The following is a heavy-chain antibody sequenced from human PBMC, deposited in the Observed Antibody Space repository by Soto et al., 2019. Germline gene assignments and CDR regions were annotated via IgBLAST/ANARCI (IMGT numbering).Heavy chain of an antibody. Sequence: QLQLVQSGAEVTKPGSSVKVSCKASGGTFSSYAFSWVRQAPGQGLEWMGGIIPIFGRANYAQKFQGRVTITADESTSTGYMELSSLRPEDTAVYYCARDTTYSYNVMVVPAKDGMDVWGQGATVTVS. V-gene: IGHV1-69*12. CDR2: IIPIFGRA. D-gene: IGHD2-15*01. J-gene: IGHJ6*02. CDR1: GGTFSSYA. CDR3: ARDTTYSYNVMVVPAKDGMDV.